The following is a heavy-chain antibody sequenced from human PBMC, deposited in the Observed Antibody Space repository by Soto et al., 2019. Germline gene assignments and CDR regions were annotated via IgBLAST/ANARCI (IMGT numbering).Heavy chain of an antibody. CDR2: ISSSSTTI. CDR3: ARDAYDSSGDEHY. V-gene: IGHV3-48*01. D-gene: IGHD3-22*01. J-gene: IGHJ4*02. Sequence: EVQLVESGGGLVQPGGSLRLSCAASESTFSSYHMNWVRQAPGKGLEWVSYISSSSTTIYYADSVKGRFTISRDNAKNSLYLQMNSLRAEDTAVYYGARDAYDSSGDEHYWGQGTLVTVSS. CDR1: ESTFSSYH.